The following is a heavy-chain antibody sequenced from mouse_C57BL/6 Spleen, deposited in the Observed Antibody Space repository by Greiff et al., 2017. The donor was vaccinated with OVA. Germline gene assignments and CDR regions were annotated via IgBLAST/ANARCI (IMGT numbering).Heavy chain of an antibody. CDR1: GYTFTSYW. V-gene: IGHV1-50*01. J-gene: IGHJ1*03. Sequence: VQLQQPGAELVKPGASVKLSCKASGYTFTSYWMQWVKQRPGQGLEWIGEIDPSDSYTNYNQKFKGKATFTADTSSNTAYMQLSSLTTEDSAIYYCARCYYGSSYGYFDVWGTGTTVTVSS. D-gene: IGHD1-1*01. CDR2: IDPSDSYT. CDR3: ARCYYGSSYGYFDV.